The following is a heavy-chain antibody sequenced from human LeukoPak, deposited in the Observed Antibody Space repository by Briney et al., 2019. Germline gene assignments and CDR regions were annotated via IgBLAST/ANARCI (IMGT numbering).Heavy chain of an antibody. Sequence: SETLSLTCAVYGGSFSGYYWSWIRQPPGKGLEWIGEINHSGSTNYNPSLKSRVTISVDTSKNQFSLKLSSVTAAGTAVYYCARLGTVRGNYYYYGMDVWGQGTTVTVSS. CDR2: INHSGST. D-gene: IGHD3-10*01. CDR3: ARLGTVRGNYYYYGMDV. CDR1: GGSFSGYY. J-gene: IGHJ6*02. V-gene: IGHV4-34*01.